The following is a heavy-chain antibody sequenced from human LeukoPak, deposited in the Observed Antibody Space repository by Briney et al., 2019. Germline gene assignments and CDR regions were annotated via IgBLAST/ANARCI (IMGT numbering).Heavy chain of an antibody. CDR1: GYTFTGYY. J-gene: IGHJ3*02. CDR2: IKPNSGGT. CDR3: ARTKIAVAGTDAFDI. Sequence: VSVKVSCKASGYTFTGYYMHWVRQAPGHGLEWMRWIKPNSGGTNYAQTFQGRVTMTRDTSIRTAYMELSRVRSDDPAVYYCARTKIAVAGTDAFDIWRQGTMVTVSS. V-gene: IGHV1-2*02. D-gene: IGHD6-19*01.